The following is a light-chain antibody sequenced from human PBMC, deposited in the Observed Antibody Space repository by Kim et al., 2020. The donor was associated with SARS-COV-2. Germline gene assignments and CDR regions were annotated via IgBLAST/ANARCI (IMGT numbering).Light chain of an antibody. CDR1: SGSIASNY. V-gene: IGLV6-57*01. J-gene: IGLJ3*02. CDR2: DDN. Sequence: LTQPHSVSESPGKTVTISCTRSSGSIASNYVQWFQQRPGSSPTNVIHDDNQRPSGVPDRFSGSIDSSSNSASLTISGLKTEDEADYYCQSYDRTIQVFGGGTQLTVL. CDR3: QSYDRTIQV.